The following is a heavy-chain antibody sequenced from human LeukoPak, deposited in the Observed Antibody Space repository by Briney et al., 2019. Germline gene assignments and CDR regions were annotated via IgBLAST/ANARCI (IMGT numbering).Heavy chain of an antibody. CDR2: IRSKPNNYAT. V-gene: IGHV3-73*01. J-gene: IGHJ5*02. D-gene: IGHD6-13*01. CDR3: TRPLGAAAGTYFDP. Sequence: GGSLRLSCAASGFTFSGAAMHWVRQASGKGPEWVGHIRSKPNNYATAYAASVKGRFTISRDDSKNTAYLQMNSLKIEDTAVYYCTRPLGAAAGTYFDPWGQGTLVTVSS. CDR1: GFTFSGAA.